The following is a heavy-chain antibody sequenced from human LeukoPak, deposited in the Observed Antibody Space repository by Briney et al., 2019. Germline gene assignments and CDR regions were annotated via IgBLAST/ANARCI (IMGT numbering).Heavy chain of an antibody. Sequence: SGGSLRLSCAASGFTFSSYWMSWVRQAPGGGLEWVAVISYDGSNKYYADSVKGRFTISRDNSRNTPYLQMNSLRAEDTAVYYCAKDQVVQRVDDAFNIWGQGTMVTVSS. D-gene: IGHD6-6*01. CDR3: AKDQVVQRVDDAFNI. CDR1: GFTFSSYW. V-gene: IGHV3-30*18. CDR2: ISYDGSNK. J-gene: IGHJ3*02.